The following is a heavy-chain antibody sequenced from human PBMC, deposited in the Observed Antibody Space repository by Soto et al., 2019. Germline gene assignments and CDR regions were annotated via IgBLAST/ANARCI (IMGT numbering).Heavy chain of an antibody. D-gene: IGHD2-21*01. CDR3: ASGGRTRLHIYV. Sequence: QVQLQESGPGLVRPSETLSLTCSVSGGSLSNIDYYWGWIRQPPGKGLEWIGYMYYTGSTNYNPSRKRRVSMSVDTSKNQFSLRLNSVAAADTAVYYCASGGRTRLHIYVWGRGTLVTVSS. CDR2: MYYTGST. CDR1: GGSLSNIDYY. V-gene: IGHV4-61*08. J-gene: IGHJ4*01.